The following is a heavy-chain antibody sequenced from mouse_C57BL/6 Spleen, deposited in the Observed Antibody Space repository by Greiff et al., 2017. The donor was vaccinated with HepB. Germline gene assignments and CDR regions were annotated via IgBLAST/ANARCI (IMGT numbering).Heavy chain of an antibody. CDR3: ARTDGYYDYYAMDY. CDR2: INPNNGGT. J-gene: IGHJ4*01. D-gene: IGHD2-3*01. Sequence: VQLKQSGPELVKPGASVKIPCKASGYTFTDYNMDWVKQSHGKSLEWIGDINPNNGGTIYNQKFKGKATLTVDKSSSTAYMELRSLTSEDTAVYYCARTDGYYDYYAMDYWGQGTSVTVSS. V-gene: IGHV1-18*01. CDR1: GYTFTDYN.